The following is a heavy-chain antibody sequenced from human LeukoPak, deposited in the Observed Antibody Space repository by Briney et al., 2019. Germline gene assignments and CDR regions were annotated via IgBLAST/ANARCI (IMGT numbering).Heavy chain of an antibody. Sequence: GGSLRLSCAASGFTFSSYAMNWVRQAPGEGLEWVSAVSGSGGSTYYADSVKGRFTISRDNSKNTLYLQMNSLRAEDTAVYYCASRSSSWPEYFDYWGQGTLVTVSS. D-gene: IGHD6-13*01. CDR1: GFTFSSYA. CDR2: VSGSGGST. CDR3: ASRSSSWPEYFDY. J-gene: IGHJ4*02. V-gene: IGHV3-23*01.